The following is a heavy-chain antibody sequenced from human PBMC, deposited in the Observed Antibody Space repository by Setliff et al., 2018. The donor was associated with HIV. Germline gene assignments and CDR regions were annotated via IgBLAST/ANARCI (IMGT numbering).Heavy chain of an antibody. J-gene: IGHJ1*01. CDR2: ISTSRSYI. Sequence: LRLSCAASGFTFSNYAMSWVRQAPGKGLEWVSSISTSRSYIYYADSVEGRFTISRDNAKNSLYLQMNSLRAEDTAVYYCAGESSIAVAEYFQHWGQGTLVTVSS. CDR1: GFTFSNYA. CDR3: AGESSIAVAEYFQH. V-gene: IGHV3-21*04. D-gene: IGHD6-19*01.